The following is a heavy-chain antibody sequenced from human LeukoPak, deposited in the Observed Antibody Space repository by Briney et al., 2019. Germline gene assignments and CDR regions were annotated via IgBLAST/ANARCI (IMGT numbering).Heavy chain of an antibody. J-gene: IGHJ4*02. CDR1: GGSISSYY. V-gene: IGHV4-4*07. CDR2: IYTSGST. CDR3: ARDGAYYDSSGSAPFDY. Sequence: SETLSLTCTVSGGSISSYYWSWIRQPAGKGLEWIGRIYTSGSTNYNPSLESRVTMSVDTSKNQFSLKLSSVTAADTAVYYCARDGAYYDSSGSAPFDYWGQGTLVTVSS. D-gene: IGHD3-22*01.